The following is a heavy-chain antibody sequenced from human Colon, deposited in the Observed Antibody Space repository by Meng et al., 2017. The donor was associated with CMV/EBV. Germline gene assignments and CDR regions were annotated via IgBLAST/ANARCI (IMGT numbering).Heavy chain of an antibody. V-gene: IGHV3-21*05. CDR2: IDGSANDI. D-gene: IGHD2-15*01. Sequence: GGSLRLSCEASGFIFKNYIMHWVRQAPGGGLDWISYIDGSANDIHYADSVKGRFTVSRDNARNSLLLQMSSLRAEDSGVYYCVRDGRAGVRGTYRRFDFWGQGTLVTVSS. CDR3: VRDGRAGVRGTYRRFDF. J-gene: IGHJ4*02. CDR1: GFIFKNYI.